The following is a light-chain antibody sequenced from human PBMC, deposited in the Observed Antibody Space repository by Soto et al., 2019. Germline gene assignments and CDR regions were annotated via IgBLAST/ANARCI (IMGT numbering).Light chain of an antibody. CDR2: AAS. V-gene: IGKV3-20*01. CDR1: QSIRRTT. Sequence: EIVLTQSPGTLSLSPGERATLSCRASQSIRRTTLAWCQQKPGQAPRLLIYAASSRATGIPDRFSGSGSGTDFTLTISRLEPEDFAVYYCQQYGNSPWTFGQGTKVEI. J-gene: IGKJ1*01. CDR3: QQYGNSPWT.